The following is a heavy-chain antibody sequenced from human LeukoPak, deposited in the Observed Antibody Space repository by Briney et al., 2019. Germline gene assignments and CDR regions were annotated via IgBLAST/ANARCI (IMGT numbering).Heavy chain of an antibody. Sequence: SVKVSCKAFGGTFSSYAISWVRQAPGQGLEWMGGIIPIFGTANYAQKFQGRVTITADESTSTAYMELSSLRSEDTAVYYCARGQSIAAAGQRYNWFDPWGQGTLVTVSS. CDR2: IIPIFGTA. CDR3: ARGQSIAAAGQRYNWFDP. V-gene: IGHV1-69*13. CDR1: GGTFSSYA. D-gene: IGHD6-13*01. J-gene: IGHJ5*02.